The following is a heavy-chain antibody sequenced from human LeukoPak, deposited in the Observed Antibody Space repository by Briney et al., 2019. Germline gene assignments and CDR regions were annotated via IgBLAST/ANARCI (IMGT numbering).Heavy chain of an antibody. V-gene: IGHV5-51*01. CDR3: ASARHGDFVWDY. CDR2: IYSGDSQT. J-gene: IGHJ4*02. Sequence: GESLKISCKGSGYSFKYWIGWVRQMPGKGLEWMGIIYSGDSQTKYSPSFQGRVTISIGNSITTAYLQWSSLEASDTAMYYCASARHGDFVWDYWGQGTLVTVSS. CDR1: GYSFKYW. D-gene: IGHD4-17*01.